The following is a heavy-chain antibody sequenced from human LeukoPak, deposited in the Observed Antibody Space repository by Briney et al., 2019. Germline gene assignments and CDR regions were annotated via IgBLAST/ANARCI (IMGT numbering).Heavy chain of an antibody. Sequence: ASVKVSCKASGYTFTDYGITWVRQAPGQGLEWRGWISAYNGYTYYAQKLQGRVTVTTDTSTSTAYMELRSLRSDDTTVYYCARGFPPRRLYDSSGSYSYYFDYWGQGTLVTVSS. CDR2: ISAYNGYT. J-gene: IGHJ4*02. V-gene: IGHV1-18*01. D-gene: IGHD3-22*01. CDR3: ARGFPPRRLYDSSGSYSYYFDY. CDR1: GYTFTDYG.